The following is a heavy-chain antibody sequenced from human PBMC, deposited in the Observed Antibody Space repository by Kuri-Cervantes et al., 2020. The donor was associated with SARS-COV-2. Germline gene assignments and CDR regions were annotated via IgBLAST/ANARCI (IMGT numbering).Heavy chain of an antibody. CDR1: GFTFNTYW. Sequence: GESLKISCAASGFTFNTYWMTWVRQAPGKGLDWVALIWYDGSNKYYGDSVKGRFTISRDNSKNTLYLQMNGLRAEDTAVYYCAKERLKRSLTYGWEVTREYYHGMDVWGQGTTVTVSS. J-gene: IGHJ6*02. CDR3: AKERLKRSLTYGWEVTREYYHGMDV. V-gene: IGHV3-33*06. D-gene: IGHD4-23*01. CDR2: IWYDGSNK.